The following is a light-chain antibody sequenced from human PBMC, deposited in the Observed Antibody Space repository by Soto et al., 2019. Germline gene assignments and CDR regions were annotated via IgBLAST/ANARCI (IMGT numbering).Light chain of an antibody. J-gene: IGKJ1*01. CDR2: LGS. Sequence: DTVMTQSPLSLPVTPGESASISCRSSQSLLHSNGYNYLDWYLQKPGQSPQLLIYLGSNRASGVPDRFSGSGSGTDFTLKISRVEAEDVGVYYCMQALQTPWTFGQGTKVEIK. CDR1: QSLLHSNGYNY. CDR3: MQALQTPWT. V-gene: IGKV2-28*01.